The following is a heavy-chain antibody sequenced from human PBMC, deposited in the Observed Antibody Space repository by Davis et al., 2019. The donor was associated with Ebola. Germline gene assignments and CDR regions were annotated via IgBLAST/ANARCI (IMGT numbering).Heavy chain of an antibody. D-gene: IGHD3-22*01. CDR3: ARGYDSSGYTH. J-gene: IGHJ4*02. CDR1: GYTFTGYY. V-gene: IGHV1-2*05. Sequence: SVTVSCMASGYTFTGYYMHWVRQAPGQGLEWMGRINPNSGGTNYEQKFQGRVTMTRDTSISTAYMELSRLRSDDTVVYYCARGYDSSGYTHWGQGTLVTVSS. CDR2: INPNSGGT.